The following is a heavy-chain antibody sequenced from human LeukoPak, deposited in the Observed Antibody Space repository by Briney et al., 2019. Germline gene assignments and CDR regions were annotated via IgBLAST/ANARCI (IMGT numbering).Heavy chain of an antibody. Sequence: ASVTLSFKASGYTFTSYYMHWVRQAPGQGLEWMGIINPSGGSTSYAQKFQGRVTMTRDTSTSTVYMELSSLRSEDTAVYYCARGASRRPYQLLEVGLRWFDPWGQGTLVTVSS. V-gene: IGHV1-46*01. J-gene: IGHJ5*02. CDR1: GYTFTSYY. CDR2: INPSGGST. D-gene: IGHD2-2*01. CDR3: ARGASRRPYQLLEVGLRWFDP.